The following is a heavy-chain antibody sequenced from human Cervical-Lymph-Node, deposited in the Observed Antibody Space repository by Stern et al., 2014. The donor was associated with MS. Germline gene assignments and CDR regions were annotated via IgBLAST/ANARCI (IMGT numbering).Heavy chain of an antibody. CDR2: IYWDDAK. CDR1: GFSLSTRGVA. J-gene: IGHJ4*02. Sequence: QVTLRESGPTLVKPTQTLTLTCTFSGFSLSTRGVAVGWIRQPPGKALEWLALIYWDDAKRYNPSLKSRLTITKDTSRNQVVLTMTNMDPVDTATYSCAHRYPYNWNGIHFDYWGQGTLVTVSS. V-gene: IGHV2-5*02. D-gene: IGHD1-20*01. CDR3: AHRYPYNWNGIHFDY.